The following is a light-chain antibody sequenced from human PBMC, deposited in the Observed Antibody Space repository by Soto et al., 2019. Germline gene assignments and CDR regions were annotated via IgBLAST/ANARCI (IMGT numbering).Light chain of an antibody. J-gene: IGLJ1*01. CDR3: QSYDISLHNYV. CDR2: GDN. V-gene: IGLV1-40*01. CDR1: TSNIGAPYD. Sequence: QSALTQPPSVSGAPGQRVSMSCTGSTSNIGAPYDVHWYQHLPGTAPKLLIYGDNNQPSGVPDRFSGSKSGTSASLAITRLQAEDEADYYCQSYDISLHNYVFGTGTKVTVL.